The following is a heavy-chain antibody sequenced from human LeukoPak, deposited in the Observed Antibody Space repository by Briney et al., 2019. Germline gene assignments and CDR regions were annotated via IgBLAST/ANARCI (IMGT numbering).Heavy chain of an antibody. Sequence: ASVKVSCKASGYTFTAYYMHWVRQVPGQGLEWMGRINPNSGNTGYAQKFQGRVTITRNTSISTAYMELSSLRSEDTAVYYCARGLNEGDYWGQGTLVTVSS. CDR1: GYTFTAYY. V-gene: IGHV1-8*03. J-gene: IGHJ4*02. CDR3: ARGLNEGDY. D-gene: IGHD1-1*01. CDR2: INPNSGNT.